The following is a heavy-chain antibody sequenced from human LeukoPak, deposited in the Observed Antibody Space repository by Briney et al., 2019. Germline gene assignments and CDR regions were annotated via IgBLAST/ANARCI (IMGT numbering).Heavy chain of an antibody. D-gene: IGHD6-19*01. V-gene: IGHV4-59*01. CDR3: ARGPNLQWLDY. CDR1: GGSISSYY. CDR2: IYYSGST. J-gene: IGHJ4*02. Sequence: SETLSLTCTVSGGSISSYYWSWVRQPPGKGLEWIGYIYYSGSTNYNPSLKGRVTISVDTSKNQFSLKLSSVTAADTAVYYCARGPNLQWLDYWGQGTLVTVSS.